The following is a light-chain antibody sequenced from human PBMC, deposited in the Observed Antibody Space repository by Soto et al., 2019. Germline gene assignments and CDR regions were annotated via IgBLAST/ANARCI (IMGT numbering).Light chain of an antibody. Sequence: DIQMTQSPSTLSGSVGDRVTITCRASQTISSWLAWYQQKPGKAPKLLIYKASTLKSGVPSRFSGSGSGTAFTLTISSLQPDDFATYYCQDYNSYSGAFGQRTKVELK. CDR3: QDYNSYSGA. CDR2: KAS. V-gene: IGKV1-5*03. CDR1: QTISSW. J-gene: IGKJ1*01.